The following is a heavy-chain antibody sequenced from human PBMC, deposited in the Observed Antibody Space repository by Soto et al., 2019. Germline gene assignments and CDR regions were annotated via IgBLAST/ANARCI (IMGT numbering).Heavy chain of an antibody. CDR1: GYTFSDYF. V-gene: IGHV1-2*02. D-gene: IGHD1-26*01. J-gene: IGHJ6*02. Sequence: QVQLVQSGAEVRKSGASVKVSCKASGYTFSDYFIQWLRQAPGQGRKWVAWINPKTAATNYAKKFQDRVTVTSDTSFSTAYLELTRLRPDDTALYYCARIKWGLDYYSGMDVWGQGTAVSVSS. CDR2: INPKTAAT. CDR3: ARIKWGLDYYSGMDV.